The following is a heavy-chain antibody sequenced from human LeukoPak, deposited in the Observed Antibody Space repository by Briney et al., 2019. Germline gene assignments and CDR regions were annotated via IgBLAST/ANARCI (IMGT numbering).Heavy chain of an antibody. CDR2: ISGSGGST. V-gene: IGHV3-23*01. CDR3: AKPPIGYPLLIPWGY. J-gene: IGHJ4*02. D-gene: IGHD2-2*01. Sequence: GGSLRLSCAASGFTFSSYAMSWVRQAPGKGLEWVSAISGSGGSTYYADSVKGRFTISRDNSKNTLYLQMNSLRAEDTAVYYCAKPPIGYPLLIPWGYWGQGTLVTVSS. CDR1: GFTFSSYA.